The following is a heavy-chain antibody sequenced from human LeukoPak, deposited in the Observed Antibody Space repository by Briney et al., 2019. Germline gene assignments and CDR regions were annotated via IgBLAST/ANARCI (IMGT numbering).Heavy chain of an antibody. CDR3: ARVDTYYYGSDDY. V-gene: IGHV3-21*01. Sequence: GGSLRLSCAASGFTFSSYEMNWVRQAPGKGLEWVSSISSSSSYIYYADSVKGRFTISRDNAKNSLYLQMNSLRAEDTAVYYCARVDTYYYGSDDYWGQGTLVTVSS. J-gene: IGHJ4*02. CDR1: GFTFSSYE. CDR2: ISSSSSYI. D-gene: IGHD3-10*01.